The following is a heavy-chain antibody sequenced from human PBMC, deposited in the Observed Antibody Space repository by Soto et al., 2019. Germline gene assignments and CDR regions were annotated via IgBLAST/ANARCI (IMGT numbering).Heavy chain of an antibody. D-gene: IGHD6-13*01. V-gene: IGHV4-59*01. J-gene: IGHJ5*02. CDR3: ARAVLGGSSRVTWFDP. Sequence: SETLSLTCTVSGGSISSYYWSWIRQPPGKGLEWIGYIYYSGSTNYNPSLKSRVTISVDTSKNQFSLKLSSVTAADTAVYYCARAVLGGSSRVTWFDPWGQGNLVPVS. CDR1: GGSISSYY. CDR2: IYYSGST.